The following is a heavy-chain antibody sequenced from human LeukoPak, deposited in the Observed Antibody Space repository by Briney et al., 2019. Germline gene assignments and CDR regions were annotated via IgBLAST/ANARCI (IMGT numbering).Heavy chain of an antibody. CDR1: GGSITTYY. D-gene: IGHD7-27*01. Sequence: PSETLSLTCTVSGGSITTYYWNWIRQPAGKGLEWIGRFYTSGNSNNNPSLKSRVTMSVDTSRNQFSLKLSSVTAADTAVYYCARSGDRGSPSSWFDPWGQGTLVTVSS. CDR2: FYTSGNS. CDR3: ARSGDRGSPSSWFDP. J-gene: IGHJ5*02. V-gene: IGHV4-4*07.